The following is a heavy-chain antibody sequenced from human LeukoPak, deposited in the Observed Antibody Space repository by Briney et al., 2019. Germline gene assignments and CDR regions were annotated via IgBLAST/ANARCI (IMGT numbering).Heavy chain of an antibody. D-gene: IGHD3-10*01. Sequence: GASVKVSCKASGYTFTNYAMNWVRQAPGQGLEWMGWINTHTEKPTYAQGFTGRFVFSLDTSVSTTYLQISSLKAEDTAVYYCVRGRGVIGNWFDPWGQGTLVTVSS. V-gene: IGHV7-4-1*02. CDR1: GYTFTNYA. CDR2: INTHTEKP. J-gene: IGHJ5*02. CDR3: VRGRGVIGNWFDP.